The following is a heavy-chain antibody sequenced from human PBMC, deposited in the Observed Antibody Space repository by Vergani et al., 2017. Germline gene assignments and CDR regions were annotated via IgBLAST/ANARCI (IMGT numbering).Heavy chain of an antibody. Sequence: QVPLVESGGGVVQPGRSLRLSCAASGFTFSSYAMHWVRQAPGKGLEWVAVISYDGSNKYYADSVKGRFTIARDNSKNTLYLQMNSLRAEETAVYYSARESNTYYYDSSGDYFDYWGQGTLVTVSS. J-gene: IGHJ4*02. D-gene: IGHD3-22*01. V-gene: IGHV3-30*01. CDR1: GFTFSSYA. CDR3: ARESNTYYYDSSGDYFDY. CDR2: ISYDGSNK.